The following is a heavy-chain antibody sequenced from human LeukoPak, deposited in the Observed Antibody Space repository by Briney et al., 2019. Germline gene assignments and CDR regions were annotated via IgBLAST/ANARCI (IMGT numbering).Heavy chain of an antibody. CDR2: IYYSISSEST. Sequence: SETLSLSCTVSGTSISSTPYYWGWVRQPPGKGLEWIATIYYSISSESTSYNPSLKSRVTMSVDTSKNQLSLKLISVTAADTAVYYCARHTRVGFGDRWGQGTLVTVSS. CDR3: ARHTRVGFGDR. J-gene: IGHJ5*02. CDR1: GTSISSTPYY. V-gene: IGHV4-39*01. D-gene: IGHD3-10*01.